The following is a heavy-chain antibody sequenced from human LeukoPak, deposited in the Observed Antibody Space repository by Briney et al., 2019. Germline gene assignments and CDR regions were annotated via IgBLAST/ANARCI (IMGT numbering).Heavy chain of an antibody. CDR1: GYSISSGYY. J-gene: IGHJ6*03. Sequence: SETLSLTCAVYGYSISSGYYWGWIRQPPGKGLEWIGSIYHSGSTYYNPSLKSRVTISVDTSKNLFSLKLSSVTAADTAVYYCARGGSGYDLGYYYYMDVWGKGTTVTVSS. D-gene: IGHD5-12*01. CDR2: IYHSGST. CDR3: ARGGSGYDLGYYYYMDV. V-gene: IGHV4-38-2*01.